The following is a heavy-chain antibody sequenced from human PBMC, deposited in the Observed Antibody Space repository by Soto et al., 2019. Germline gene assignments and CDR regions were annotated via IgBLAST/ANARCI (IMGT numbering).Heavy chain of an antibody. J-gene: IGHJ6*02. CDR2: IFSKDDR. D-gene: IGHD3-10*01. V-gene: IGHV2-26*01. CDR3: ARASESYWDGARYFYGMDV. CDR1: GFTFSSYA. Sequence: ESGGGLVQPGGSLRLSCAASGFTFSSYAMSWVRQAPGKGLEWLAHIFSKDDRSYSTSLKSRLTISKDTSKSQVVLTMTNVDPVDTATYYCARASESYWDGARYFYGMDVWGQGTTVAVSS.